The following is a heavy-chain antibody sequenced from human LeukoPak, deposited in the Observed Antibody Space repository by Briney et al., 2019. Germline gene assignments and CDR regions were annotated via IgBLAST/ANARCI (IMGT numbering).Heavy chain of an antibody. CDR1: GGSFSGYY. CDR2: INHSGST. CDR3: ARSHRFDP. J-gene: IGHJ5*01. Sequence: PSETLSLTCPVYGGSFSGYYWSWNRQPPGKGLEWIGEINHSGSTNYNPSLKSRVTISVDTSKNQFSLKLSSVTAADTAVYYCARSHRFDPWGQGSLVTVSS. V-gene: IGHV4-34*01.